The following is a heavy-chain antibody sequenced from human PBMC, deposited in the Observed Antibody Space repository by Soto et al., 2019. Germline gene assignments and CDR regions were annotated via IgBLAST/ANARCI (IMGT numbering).Heavy chain of an antibody. Sequence: QVLLVESGGGVVKPGRSLRLSCAASGFTFSSYAMHWFRQVPGKGLEWVAVISYDGSNKYYADSVKGRFTISRDNYTNTLYLQMNSLRAEDTAVYYCARDWGLMGAADYWGQGTLVTVSS. CDR3: ARDWGLMGAADY. J-gene: IGHJ4*02. CDR1: GFTFSSYA. D-gene: IGHD1-26*01. V-gene: IGHV3-30-3*01. CDR2: ISYDGSNK.